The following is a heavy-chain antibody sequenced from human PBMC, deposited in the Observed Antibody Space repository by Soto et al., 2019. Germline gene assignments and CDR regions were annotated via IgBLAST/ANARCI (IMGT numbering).Heavy chain of an antibody. J-gene: IGHJ4*02. CDR3: ARVQWELLSYFDY. CDR2: LYYSGST. CDR1: GGSISSSNYY. V-gene: IGHV4-39*01. Sequence: SETLSLTCTVSGGSISSSNYYWAWIRQSPGKGLEWVATLYYSGSTYSNPSLKSRVTISVDTSKNQFSLKLSSVTAADTAVYYCARVQWELLSYFDYWGLGTLVTVSS. D-gene: IGHD1-26*01.